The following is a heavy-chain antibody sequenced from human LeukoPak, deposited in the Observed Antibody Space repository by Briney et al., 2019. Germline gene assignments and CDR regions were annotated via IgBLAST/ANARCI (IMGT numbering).Heavy chain of an antibody. V-gene: IGHV4-39*01. D-gene: IGHD3-3*01. CDR1: GGSISSSSYY. J-gene: IGHJ4*02. CDR2: IYYSGST. Sequence: SETLSLTCTVSGGSISSSSYYWGWIRQPPGKGLEWIGTIYYSGSTYYNPPLESRVTISVDTSKNQFSLKLSSVTAADTAVYYCARQPVLRSLEWPALFDYWGQGTLVTVSS. CDR3: ARQPVLRSLEWPALFDY.